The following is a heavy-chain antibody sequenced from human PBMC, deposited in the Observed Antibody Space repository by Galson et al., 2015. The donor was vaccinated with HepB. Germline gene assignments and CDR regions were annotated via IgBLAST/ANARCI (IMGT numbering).Heavy chain of an antibody. V-gene: IGHV5-51*01. Sequence: QSGAEVKEPGESLTISCKGSGYSLNFNWVGWVRQMPGKGLEWMAIIFLGDSRSKYSPAFQGQVTISADKSINTAYLQWNSLKASDTAMYYCARSGAAAGTGYNWFDPWGQGTLVTVSS. CDR1: GYSLNFNW. J-gene: IGHJ5*02. CDR2: IFLGDSRS. CDR3: ARSGAAAGTGYNWFDP. D-gene: IGHD6-13*01.